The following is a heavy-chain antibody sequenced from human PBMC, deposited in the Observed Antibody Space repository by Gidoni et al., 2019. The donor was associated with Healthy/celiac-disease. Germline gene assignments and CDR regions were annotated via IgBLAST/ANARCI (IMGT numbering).Heavy chain of an antibody. J-gene: IGHJ5*02. CDR3: ARVGVPAANNWFDP. CDR2: IYYSGST. CDR1: RTGGYY. Sequence: RTGGYYWSWIRQHPGKGLEWIGYIYYSGSTYYNPSLKSLVTISVDTSKNQFSLKLSSVTAADTAVYYCARVGVPAANNWFDPWGQGTLVTVSS. D-gene: IGHD2-2*01. V-gene: IGHV4-31*01.